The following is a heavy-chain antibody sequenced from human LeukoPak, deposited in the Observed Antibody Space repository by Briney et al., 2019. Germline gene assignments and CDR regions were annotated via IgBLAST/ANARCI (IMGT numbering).Heavy chain of an antibody. CDR2: ISYDGSNK. CDR1: GFTFCNYA. D-gene: IGHD2-15*01. CDR3: SRGHFRLGQYYCSAFDY. V-gene: IGHV3-30*04. Sequence: GGSLRLSCAASGFTFCNYAVHWVRHAPGKGLEGGADISYDGSNKYYADSVKGRFTISRENSKNTLYLQKNSLRSEDTAVYYCSRGHFRLGQYYCSAFDYWGQGTLVTVSS. J-gene: IGHJ4*02.